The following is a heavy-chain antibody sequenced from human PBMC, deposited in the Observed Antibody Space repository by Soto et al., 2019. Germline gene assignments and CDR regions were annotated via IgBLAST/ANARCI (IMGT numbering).Heavy chain of an antibody. CDR2: IIPIFGTA. J-gene: IGHJ6*02. Sequence: QVQLVQSGAEVKKPGSSVKVSCKASRGTFSSYAISWVRQAPGQGLEWMGGIIPIFGTANYAQKFQGRVTITADESTSTAYMELNSLRSEDTAVYYCARDPRLGVTDYYYYGMDVWGQGTTVTVSS. D-gene: IGHD2-21*02. CDR1: RGTFSSYA. CDR3: ARDPRLGVTDYYYYGMDV. V-gene: IGHV1-69*12.